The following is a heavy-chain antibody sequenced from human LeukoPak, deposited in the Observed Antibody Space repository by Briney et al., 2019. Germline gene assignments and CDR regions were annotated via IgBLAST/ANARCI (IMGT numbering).Heavy chain of an antibody. V-gene: IGHV3-23*01. D-gene: IGHD3-10*01. CDR2: ISTGGLST. Sequence: PGRSLRLSCAASGFTFSTYAMNWVRQAPGKGLEWVSSISTGGLSTYYADSVKGRFTISRDNSKNTLYLQMNGLRVEDTALYYCAKDAYGSGSYDAFDVWGQGTMVTVSS. CDR3: AKDAYGSGSYDAFDV. J-gene: IGHJ3*01. CDR1: GFTFSTYA.